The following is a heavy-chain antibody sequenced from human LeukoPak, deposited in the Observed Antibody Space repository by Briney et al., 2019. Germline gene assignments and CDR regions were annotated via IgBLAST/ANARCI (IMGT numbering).Heavy chain of an antibody. CDR1: GFTFSSYE. J-gene: IGHJ6*03. CDR3: AKRRGLELLYYYYMDV. CDR2: ISGSGGST. Sequence: GGSLRLSCAASGFTFSSYEMNWVRQAPGKGLEWVTTISGSGGSTYYSDSVKGRFTISRDNSKYTLYLQMNSLRAEDTAVYYCAKRRGLELLYYYYMDVWGKGTTVAVSS. V-gene: IGHV3-23*01. D-gene: IGHD1-7*01.